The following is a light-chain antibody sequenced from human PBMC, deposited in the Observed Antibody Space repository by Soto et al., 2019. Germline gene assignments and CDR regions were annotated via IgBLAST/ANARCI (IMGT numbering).Light chain of an antibody. CDR1: QSVSSN. V-gene: IGKV3-15*01. CDR2: CAS. Sequence: IVMTQSPATLSLSPGERATLSCRSSQSVSSNLAWYRQKPGQAPMLLIYCASTMATGIPARFSGSGSGTEFTLTINSLQSEDFAVYYCQQYDNWLLYSFGQGTKVDIK. J-gene: IGKJ2*01. CDR3: QQYDNWLLYS.